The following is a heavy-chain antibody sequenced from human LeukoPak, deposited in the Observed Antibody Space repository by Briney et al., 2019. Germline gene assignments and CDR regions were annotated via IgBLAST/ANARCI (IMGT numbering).Heavy chain of an antibody. D-gene: IGHD3-22*01. Sequence: PSETLSLTCTVSGGSISSDYWSCILQPAGRGLQWKGRIYTSGSTNYNPSLKSRVTMPVDTSTNQFSLKLRAATPAATAVYYCARGGDYYDSSGYYDYWGRGTLVTVFS. CDR2: IYTSGST. CDR1: GGSISSDY. V-gene: IGHV4-4*07. CDR3: ARGGDYYDSSGYYDY. J-gene: IGHJ4*02.